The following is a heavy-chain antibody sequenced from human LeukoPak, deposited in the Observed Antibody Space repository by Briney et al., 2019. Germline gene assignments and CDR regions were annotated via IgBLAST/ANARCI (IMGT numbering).Heavy chain of an antibody. Sequence: GGSLRLSCAASGFTFSTYWMHWVRQAPGKGLVWVSRINSEGSITGYADSVKGRFTISRDNAKNSLYLQMNSLRAEDTAVYYCARNLVVAATLLNYWGQGTLVTVSS. CDR1: GFTFSTYW. CDR2: INSEGSIT. CDR3: ARNLVVAATLLNY. D-gene: IGHD2-15*01. J-gene: IGHJ4*02. V-gene: IGHV3-74*01.